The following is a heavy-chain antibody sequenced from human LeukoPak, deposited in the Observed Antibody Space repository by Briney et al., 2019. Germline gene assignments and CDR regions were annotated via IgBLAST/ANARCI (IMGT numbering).Heavy chain of an antibody. J-gene: IGHJ4*02. CDR3: AKDLYYDTLTGYEDY. CDR1: GFTFTSYA. Sequence: PGGSLRLSCVASGFTFTSYAMNWVRQAPGKGLEWVSGISGSDASTHYADSVKGRFTISRDNSKNTVYLQMNSLRAEDTAVYYCAKDLYYDTLTGYEDYWGQGTLVTVSS. V-gene: IGHV3-23*01. D-gene: IGHD3-9*01. CDR2: ISGSDAST.